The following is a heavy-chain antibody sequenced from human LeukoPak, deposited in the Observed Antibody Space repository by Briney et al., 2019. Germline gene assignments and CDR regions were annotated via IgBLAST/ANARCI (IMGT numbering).Heavy chain of an antibody. CDR1: GGSVSGYY. D-gene: IGHD6-13*01. CDR2: INHSGST. J-gene: IGHJ4*02. Sequence: SETLSLTCAVYGGSVSGYYWSWIRQPPGKGLEWIGEINHSGSTNYNPSLKSRVTISVDTSKNQFSLKLSSVTAADTAVYYCARLEEQQLYYFDYWGQGTLVTVSS. CDR3: ARLEEQQLYYFDY. V-gene: IGHV4-34*01.